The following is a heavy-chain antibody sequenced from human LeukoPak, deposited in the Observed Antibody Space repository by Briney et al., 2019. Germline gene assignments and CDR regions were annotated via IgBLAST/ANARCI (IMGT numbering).Heavy chain of an antibody. D-gene: IGHD6-13*01. CDR2: ISYSGST. CDR1: GGSISSNSNY. CDR3: ARAGVRSSWYYFDY. Sequence: SETLSLTCTVSGGSISSNSNYWAWIRQPPGRGLEWIGSISYSGSTYYNPSLKSRVTISADTSKNQFSLKLSSVAAADTAVYYCARAGVRSSWYYFDYWGQGTLVTVSS. V-gene: IGHV4-39*07. J-gene: IGHJ4*02.